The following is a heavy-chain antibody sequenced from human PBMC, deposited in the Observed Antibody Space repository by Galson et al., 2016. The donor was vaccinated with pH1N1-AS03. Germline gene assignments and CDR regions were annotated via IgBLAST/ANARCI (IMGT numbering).Heavy chain of an antibody. V-gene: IGHV3-11*01. CDR1: GFTFSDYY. CDR3: ARFSYGDYVRYFDY. Sequence: SLRLSCAASGFTFSDYYMTWIRQAPGKGLEWVSYITSSGTTIYYADSGKGRFTISRDNAKNSLYLQMNSLRAEDTAVYYCARFSYGDYVRYFDYWGQGTLVTVSS. J-gene: IGHJ4*02. CDR2: ITSSGTTI. D-gene: IGHD4-17*01.